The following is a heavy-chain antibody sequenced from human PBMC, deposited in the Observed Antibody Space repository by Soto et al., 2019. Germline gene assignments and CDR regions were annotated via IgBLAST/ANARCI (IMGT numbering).Heavy chain of an antibody. CDR1: GYSFTSYW. Sequence: PGESLKISCKGSGYSFTSYWIGWVRQMPGKGLEWMGIIYPGDSDTRYSPSFQGQVTISADKSISTAYLQWSSLKASDTAMYYCAGRELVGPDSYYYHYVMDVRGQGTTVIVSS. J-gene: IGHJ6*02. CDR2: IYPGDSDT. D-gene: IGHD1-26*01. V-gene: IGHV5-51*01. CDR3: AGRELVGPDSYYYHYVMDV.